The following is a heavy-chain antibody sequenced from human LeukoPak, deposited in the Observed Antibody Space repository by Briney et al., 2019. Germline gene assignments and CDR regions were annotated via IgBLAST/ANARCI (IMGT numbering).Heavy chain of an antibody. V-gene: IGHV3-7*03. Sequence: PGGSLRLSCAASVFTFSSYWMSWVRQAPGKGLEWVANIKQDGSEKYYVDSVKGRFTISRDNAKNSLYLQMNSLRAEDTAVYYCAKLLNDYGHYPFQHWGQGTLVTVSS. J-gene: IGHJ1*01. CDR1: VFTFSSYW. CDR2: IKQDGSEK. D-gene: IGHD4-17*01. CDR3: AKLLNDYGHYPFQH.